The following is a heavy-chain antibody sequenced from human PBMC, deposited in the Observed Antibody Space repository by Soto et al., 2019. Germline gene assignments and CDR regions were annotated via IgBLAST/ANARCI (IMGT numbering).Heavy chain of an antibody. CDR1: GFTFSGSA. CDR3: TRDGGANYYYYGMDV. Sequence: GGSLRLSCAASGFTFSGSAMHWVRQASGKGLEWVGRIRSKANSYATAYAASVKGRFTISRDDSKNTAYLQMNSLKTEDTAVYYCTRDGGANYYYYGMDVWGQGTTVTVSS. D-gene: IGHD3-10*01. V-gene: IGHV3-73*01. J-gene: IGHJ6*02. CDR2: IRSKANSYAT.